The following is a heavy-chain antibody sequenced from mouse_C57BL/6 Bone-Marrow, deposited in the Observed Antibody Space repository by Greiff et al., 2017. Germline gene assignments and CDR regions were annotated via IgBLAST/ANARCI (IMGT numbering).Heavy chain of an antibody. V-gene: IGHV1-69*01. CDR3: ARSFDGYWYFDV. CDR1: GYTFTSYW. D-gene: IGHD2-3*01. J-gene: IGHJ1*03. Sequence: QVQLQQPGAELVMPGASVKLSCKASGYTFTSYWMHWVKQRPGQGLEWIGEIDPSDSYTNYNQKFKGKSTLTVDKPSSTAYMQLSSLTSEDSAVYYCARSFDGYWYFDVWGTGTTVTVSS. CDR2: IDPSDSYT.